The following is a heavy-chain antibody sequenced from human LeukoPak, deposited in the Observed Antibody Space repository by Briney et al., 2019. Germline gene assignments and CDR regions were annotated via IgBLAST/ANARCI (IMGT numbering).Heavy chain of an antibody. CDR3: ARGCAYYFDS. CDR2: VSDSGSGT. J-gene: IGHJ4*02. CDR1: GLTFSSCA. V-gene: IGHV3-23*01. Sequence: PGGSLRLSCAASGLTFSSCAMRWVRQAPGKGLEWVSTVSDSGSGTSYADSVKGRFTISRDNSKNTLYLQMSSLRAEDSAVYYCARGCAYYFDSWGQGTLVTVSS.